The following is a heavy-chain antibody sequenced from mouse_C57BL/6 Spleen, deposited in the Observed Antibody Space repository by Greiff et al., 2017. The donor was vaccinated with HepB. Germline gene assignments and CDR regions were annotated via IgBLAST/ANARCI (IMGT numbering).Heavy chain of an antibody. CDR2: IYPGDGDT. CDR1: GYAFSSSW. J-gene: IGHJ4*01. D-gene: IGHD2-1*01. Sequence: QVQLKESGPELVKPGASVKISCKASGYAFSSSWMNWVKQRPGKGLEWIGRIYPGDGDTNYNGKFKGKATLTADKSSSTAYMQLSSLTSEDSAVYCCARSRGYGNYVGYYAMDYWGQGTSVTVSS. V-gene: IGHV1-82*01. CDR3: ARSRGYGNYVGYYAMDY.